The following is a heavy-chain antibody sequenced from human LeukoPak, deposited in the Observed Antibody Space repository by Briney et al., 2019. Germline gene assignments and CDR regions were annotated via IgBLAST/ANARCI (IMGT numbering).Heavy chain of an antibody. CDR1: GGSISRGGYS. CDR3: ARSNGDYVGYFDY. J-gene: IGHJ4*02. D-gene: IGHD4-17*01. Sequence: SETLSLTCAVSGGSISRGGYSWRWIRQPPGKGLEWIGYIYHSGSTYYNPSLKSRVTISVNRSKNQFSLKLSSVTAADTAVYYCARSNGDYVGYFDYWGQGTLVTVSS. V-gene: IGHV4-30-2*01. CDR2: IYHSGST.